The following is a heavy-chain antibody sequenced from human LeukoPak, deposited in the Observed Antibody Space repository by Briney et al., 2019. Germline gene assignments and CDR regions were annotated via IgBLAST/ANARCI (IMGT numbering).Heavy chain of an antibody. CDR1: GGSISSGGYY. V-gene: IGHV4-30-2*01. CDR3: ARVPIFRPAAGSDY. J-gene: IGHJ4*02. D-gene: IGHD6-13*01. CDR2: IYHSGST. Sequence: SETLSLTCTVSGGSISSGGYYWSWIRQPPGKGLEWIGYIYHSGSTYYNPSLKSRVTISVDRSKNQFSLKLSSVTAADTAVYYCARVPIFRPAAGSDYWGQGTLVTVSS.